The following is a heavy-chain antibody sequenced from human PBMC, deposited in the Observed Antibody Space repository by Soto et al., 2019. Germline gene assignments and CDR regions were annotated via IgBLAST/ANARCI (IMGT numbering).Heavy chain of an antibody. CDR2: INPKSGGT. V-gene: IGHV1-2*02. Sequence: QVQLVQSGAEVKKPGASVKVSCKASGYTFTVYYMHWVRQAPGQGLEWMGWINPKSGGTDYAQRFQGRVTMTRDTSINTAYMELTRLRSGDTAVYYCARRGLTAVSAYYLDYWGQGTLATVSS. CDR3: ARRGLTAVSAYYLDY. CDR1: GYTFTVYY. J-gene: IGHJ4*02. D-gene: IGHD6-19*01.